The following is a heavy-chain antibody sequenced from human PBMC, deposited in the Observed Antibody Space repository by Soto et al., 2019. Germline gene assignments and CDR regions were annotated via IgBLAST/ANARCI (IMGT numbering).Heavy chain of an antibody. Sequence: SETLSLTCAVYSGSFSGYYWSWIRQPPGKGLEWIGEINHSGSTNYNPSLKSRVTISVDTSKNQFSLKLSSVTAADTAVYYCARGRSDYVRYFDYWGQGTLVTVSS. CDR2: INHSGST. CDR3: ARGRSDYVRYFDY. CDR1: SGSFSGYY. D-gene: IGHD5-12*01. V-gene: IGHV4-34*01. J-gene: IGHJ4*02.